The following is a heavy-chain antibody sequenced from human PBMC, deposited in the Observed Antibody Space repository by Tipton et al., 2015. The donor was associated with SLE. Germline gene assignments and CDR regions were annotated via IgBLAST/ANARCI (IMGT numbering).Heavy chain of an antibody. CDR2: IHHSGRT. J-gene: IGHJ5*02. CDR3: ARQHSGGATDT. Sequence: TLSLTCTVSGDSITDSGYSWNWVRQHPGAGLEWIGYIHHSGRTDYNPSLRSRVTISRDTSKKQFSLNVNSVTAADTAVYYCARQHSGGATDTWGQGTLVTVSS. D-gene: IGHD1-26*01. CDR1: GDSITDSGYS. V-gene: IGHV4-31*03.